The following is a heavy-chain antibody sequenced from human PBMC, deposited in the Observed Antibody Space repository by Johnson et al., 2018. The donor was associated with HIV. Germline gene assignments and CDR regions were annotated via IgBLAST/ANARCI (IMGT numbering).Heavy chain of an antibody. J-gene: IGHJ3*02. D-gene: IGHD1-1*01. CDR2: IHSGGST. Sequence: EVQLVESGGGLIQPGGSLRLSCAASGFTVSSNYMSWVRQAPGKGLEWVSVIHSGGSTYYADSVKGRFTISRDNAKNSLYLQMNSLRAEDTALYYCAKDRGLERRERAFDIWGQGTMVTVSS. CDR3: AKDRGLERRERAFDI. CDR1: GFTVSSNY. V-gene: IGHV3-53*01.